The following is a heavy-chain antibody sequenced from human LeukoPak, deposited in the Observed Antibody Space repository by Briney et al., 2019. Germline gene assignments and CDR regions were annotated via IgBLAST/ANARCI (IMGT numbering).Heavy chain of an antibody. Sequence: PSETLSLTCTVSGGSISSYYWSWIRQPPGKGLEWIGYIYTSGSTNYNPSLKSRVTISVDTSKNQFSLKLSSVTAADTAVYYCARDQRWALSEFDPWGQGTLVTVSS. CDR2: IYTSGST. V-gene: IGHV4-4*09. CDR1: GGSISSYY. CDR3: ARDQRWALSEFDP. D-gene: IGHD4-23*01. J-gene: IGHJ5*02.